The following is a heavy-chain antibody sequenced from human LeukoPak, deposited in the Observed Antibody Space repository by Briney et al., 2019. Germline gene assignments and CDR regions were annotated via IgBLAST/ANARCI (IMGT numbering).Heavy chain of an antibody. CDR2: ISAYNGNT. J-gene: IGHJ3*02. V-gene: IGHV1-18*01. CDR3: ARDRGIVVLDAFDI. CDR1: GYTFTSYG. Sequence: ASVKVSCNASGYTFTSYGISWVRQAPGQGLEWMGWISAYNGNTNYAQKLQGRVTMTTDTSTSTAYMELRSLRSDDTAVYYCARDRGIVVLDAFDIWGQGTMVTVSS. D-gene: IGHD1-26*01.